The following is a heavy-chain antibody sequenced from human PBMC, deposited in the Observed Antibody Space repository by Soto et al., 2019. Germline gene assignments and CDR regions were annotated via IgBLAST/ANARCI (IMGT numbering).Heavy chain of an antibody. J-gene: IGHJ4*02. D-gene: IGHD6-6*01. CDR2: INGSGDKT. Sequence: EVQLLQSGGGLVQPGGSLRLSCAASGITFSNYAMSWVRQAPGKGLEWVSSINGSGDKTYYAGSVKGRFTISRDNSKNTLYLQMNSLRAEDTAVYYCAESHSSSSAYWGQGTLLTVSS. CDR3: AESHSSSSAY. V-gene: IGHV3-23*01. CDR1: GITFSNYA.